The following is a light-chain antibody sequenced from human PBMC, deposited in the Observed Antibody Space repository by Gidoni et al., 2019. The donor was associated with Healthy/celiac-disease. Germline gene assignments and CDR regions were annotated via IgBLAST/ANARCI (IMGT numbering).Light chain of an antibody. CDR2: AAS. Sequence: DIQMTQSPSSLSASLGDRVTITCRASQSISSYLNWYQQKPGKAPKLLIYAASSLQSRVPSRFSGSGSGTDLTLTISSLQPEDFATYYCQQSYSTPRTFGQGTKVEIK. J-gene: IGKJ1*01. CDR1: QSISSY. CDR3: QQSYSTPRT. V-gene: IGKV1-39*01.